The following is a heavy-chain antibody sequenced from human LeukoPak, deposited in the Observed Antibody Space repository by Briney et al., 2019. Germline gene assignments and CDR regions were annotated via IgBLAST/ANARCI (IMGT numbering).Heavy chain of an antibody. CDR1: VYTFTSYD. D-gene: IGHD6-13*01. V-gene: IGHV1-8*03. Sequence: ASVKVSFKASVYTFTSYDINLLRQATGQGLEWMVWRNPNSGNTGYAQKFQGRVTITRNTSISTAYMELSSLRSEDTAVYYCARGRSWLYYYMDVWGKGTTVTVSS. CDR3: ARGRSWLYYYMDV. CDR2: RNPNSGNT. J-gene: IGHJ6*03.